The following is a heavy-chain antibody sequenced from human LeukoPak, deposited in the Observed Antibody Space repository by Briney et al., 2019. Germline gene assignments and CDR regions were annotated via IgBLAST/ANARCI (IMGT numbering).Heavy chain of an antibody. J-gene: IGHJ6*02. V-gene: IGHV4-4*07. Sequence: SETLSLTCTVSGGSITSYYWSWIRQPAGKGLEWIGRIYTSGSTNYNPSLRSRVTMSVDTSMNQFSLKLSSVTAADTAVYYCARAEVPYYYYGMDVWGQGTTVTVSS. CDR2: IYTSGST. CDR1: GGSITSYY. CDR3: ARAEVPYYYYGMDV.